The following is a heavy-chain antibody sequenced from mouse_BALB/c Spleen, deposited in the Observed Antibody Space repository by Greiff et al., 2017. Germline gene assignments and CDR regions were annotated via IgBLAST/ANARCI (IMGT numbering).Heavy chain of an antibody. CDR3: ARGRGYSEAMGY. CDR1: GFTFSSYA. J-gene: IGHJ4*01. D-gene: IGHD2-14*01. CDR2: ISSGGST. Sequence: EVQGVESGGGLVKPGGSLKLSCAASGFTFSSYAMSWVRQTPEKRLEWVASISSGGSTYYPDSVKGGFTISRDNARNILYLQMSSLRSEDTAMYYCARGRGYSEAMGYWGQGTSVTVSS. V-gene: IGHV5-6-5*01.